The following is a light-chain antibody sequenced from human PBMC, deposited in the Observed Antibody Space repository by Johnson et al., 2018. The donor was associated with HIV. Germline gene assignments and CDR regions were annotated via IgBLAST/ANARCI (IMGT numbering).Light chain of an antibody. V-gene: IGLV1-51*02. CDR2: ENN. Sequence: QSVLKQPPSVSAAPGQKVTISCSGSSSNIGNNYVSWYQQLPGTAPKLLIYENNKRPSGIPDRFSGSKSGTSAALGITGLQTGDDADYYCGTWDSSLSAYVFGTGTKVTVL. CDR1: SSNIGNNY. J-gene: IGLJ1*01. CDR3: GTWDSSLSAYV.